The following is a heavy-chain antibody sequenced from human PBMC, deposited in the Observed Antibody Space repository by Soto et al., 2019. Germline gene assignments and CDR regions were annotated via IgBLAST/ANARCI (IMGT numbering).Heavy chain of an antibody. D-gene: IGHD2-2*01. CDR2: IIPILGIA. J-gene: IGHJ6*02. V-gene: IGHV1-69*08. Sequence: QVQLVQSGAEVKKPGSSVKVSCKASGGTFSSYTISWVRQAPGQGLECLGRIIPILGIANYAQRFQGRVTITEDKSTSTAYMELSSLRSEDTAVYYCAREDIVVVPAAYHYGMDVWGQGTTVTVSS. CDR1: GGTFSSYT. CDR3: AREDIVVVPAAYHYGMDV.